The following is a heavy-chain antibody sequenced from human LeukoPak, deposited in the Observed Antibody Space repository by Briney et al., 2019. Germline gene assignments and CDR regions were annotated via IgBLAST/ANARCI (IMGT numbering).Heavy chain of an antibody. D-gene: IGHD1-14*01. Sequence: GGSLRLSCAASAFTFSSYGMHWVRQAPGKGLEWVAFNRYDGNNKYYADSVKGRFTISRDNSKNTLYLQMNSLRADDTAVYYCAKVALGTELDYWGQGTLVTVSS. CDR1: AFTFSSYG. V-gene: IGHV3-30*02. CDR2: NRYDGNNK. J-gene: IGHJ4*02. CDR3: AKVALGTELDY.